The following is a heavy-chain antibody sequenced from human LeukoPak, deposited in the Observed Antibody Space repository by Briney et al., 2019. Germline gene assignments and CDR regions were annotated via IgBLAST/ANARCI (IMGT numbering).Heavy chain of an antibody. CDR1: GGSISSSSYY. V-gene: IGHV4-39*07. CDR3: ARDPPTYYYGSGSYYKGDIGNY. CDR2: IYYSGST. D-gene: IGHD3-10*01. Sequence: SETLSLTCTVSGGSISSSSYYWGWIRQPPGKGLEWIGSIYYSGSTNYNPSLKSRVTMSVDTSKNQFSLKLSSVTAADTAVYYCARDPPTYYYGSGSYYKGDIGNYWGQGTLVTVSS. J-gene: IGHJ4*02.